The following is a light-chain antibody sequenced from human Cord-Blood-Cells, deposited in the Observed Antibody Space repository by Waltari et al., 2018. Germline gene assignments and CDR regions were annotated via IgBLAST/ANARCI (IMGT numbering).Light chain of an antibody. CDR3: QQSYSTPWT. V-gene: IGKV1-39*01. CDR1: QSISSY. CDR2: AAS. Sequence: DIQMTQHPSSLSASVGDRVTITCRASQSISSYLNWYQQKQGKAPKLLIYAASSLQSCVPARFSGSGSGTDFTLTISSRQPEDFATYYCQQSYSTPWTFGQGTKLEIK. J-gene: IGKJ2*02.